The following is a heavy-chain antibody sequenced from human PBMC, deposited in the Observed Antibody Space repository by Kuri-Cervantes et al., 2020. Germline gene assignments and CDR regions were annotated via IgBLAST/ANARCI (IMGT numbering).Heavy chain of an antibody. CDR1: GFTFSSYS. CDR3: ARDWDSSGYYRSFDY. J-gene: IGHJ4*02. Sequence: GGSLRLSCAASGFTFSSYSMNWVRQAPGKGLEWVSYISSSSSTIYYADSVKGRFTISRDNAKNSLYLQMSSLRAEDTAVYYCARDWDSSGYYRSFDYWGQGTLVTVSS. D-gene: IGHD3-22*01. CDR2: ISSSSSTI. V-gene: IGHV3-48*01.